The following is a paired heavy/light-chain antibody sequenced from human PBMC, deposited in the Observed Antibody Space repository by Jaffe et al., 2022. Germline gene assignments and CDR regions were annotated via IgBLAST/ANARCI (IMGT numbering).Light chain of an antibody. J-gene: IGKJ4*01. CDR2: WAS. CDR1: QSVLYSSNNKNY. Sequence: DIVMTQSPDSLAVSLGERATINCKSSQSVLYSSNNKNYLAWYQQKPGQPPKLLIYWASTRESGVPDRFSGSGSGTDFTLTISSLQAEDVAVYYCQQYYTTPLTFGGGTKVEIK. CDR3: QQYYTTPLT. V-gene: IGKV4-1*01.
Heavy chain of an antibody. D-gene: IGHD4-17*01. CDR2: INSDGSTT. Sequence: EVQLVESGGGLVQPGGSLRLSCAVSGFTFSSSWMHWVRQAPGEGLLWVSRINSDGSTTSYADSVKGRFTISRDNAKNTLYLQMNSLTAEDTAVYYCARIPYGDYSAFWGQGTLVTVSS. CDR3: ARIPYGDYSAF. J-gene: IGHJ4*02. CDR1: GFTFSSSW. V-gene: IGHV3-74*01.